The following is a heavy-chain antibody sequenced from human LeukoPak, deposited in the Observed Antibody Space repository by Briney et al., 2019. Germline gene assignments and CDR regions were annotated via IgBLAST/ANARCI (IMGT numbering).Heavy chain of an antibody. CDR1: GFTFSSYG. Sequence: GSLRLSCAASGFTFSSYGMSWIRQPPGKGLEWIGYIYYSGSTNYNPSLKSRVTISVDTSKNQFSLKLSSVIAADTAVYYCARTTEGYCSSASCFGFSYSYYMDVWGKGTTVTISS. J-gene: IGHJ6*03. V-gene: IGHV4-59*01. D-gene: IGHD2-2*01. CDR3: ARTTEGYCSSASCFGFSYSYYMDV. CDR2: IYYSGST.